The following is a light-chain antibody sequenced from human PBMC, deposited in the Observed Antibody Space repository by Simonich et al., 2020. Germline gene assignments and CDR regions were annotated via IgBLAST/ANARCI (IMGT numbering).Light chain of an antibody. Sequence: DIQMTQSPSTLSASVGEKFTITCRASQSISSWLAWYQQKPGKAPKLLIYKASILESGFPSRFSGSGSGTEFTLTISSLQPDDFATYYCQQYNSYSTFGQGTKLEIK. CDR3: QQYNSYST. CDR2: KAS. V-gene: IGKV1-5*03. CDR1: QSISSW. J-gene: IGKJ2*01.